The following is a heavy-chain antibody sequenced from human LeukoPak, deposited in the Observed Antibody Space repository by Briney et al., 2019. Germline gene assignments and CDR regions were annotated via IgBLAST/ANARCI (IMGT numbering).Heavy chain of an antibody. CDR3: ASRDKGYYYGMDV. D-gene: IGHD5-24*01. V-gene: IGHV3-66*01. Sequence: TGGSLRLSCAASGFTVSGNYMSWVRQAPGKGLEWVSLLYSGGSTYYADSVKGRLSISRDNSKNTLYLQMNSLRAEDTAVYYCASRDKGYYYGMDVWGQGTTVTVSS. CDR2: LYSGGST. J-gene: IGHJ6*02. CDR1: GFTVSGNY.